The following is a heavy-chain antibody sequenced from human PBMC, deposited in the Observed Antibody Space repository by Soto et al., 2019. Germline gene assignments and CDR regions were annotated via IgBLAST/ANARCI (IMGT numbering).Heavy chain of an antibody. Sequence: QVQLVQSGGEVRKPGASLEISCQASGYSFISHYINWVRQAPGKNFEWLGMVNHRNGSPSYARKFVGRLSMTRDKSTSTVHMTLNSLTSEDTAIYYCAREGDPVTVLDYWGQGTVVSVSS. V-gene: IGHV1-46*01. J-gene: IGHJ4*02. D-gene: IGHD4-17*01. CDR3: AREGDPVTVLDY. CDR2: VNHRNGSP. CDR1: GYSFISHY.